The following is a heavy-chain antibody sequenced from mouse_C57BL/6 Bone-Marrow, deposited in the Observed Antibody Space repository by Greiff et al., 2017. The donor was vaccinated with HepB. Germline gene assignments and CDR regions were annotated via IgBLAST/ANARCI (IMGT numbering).Heavy chain of an antibody. CDR1: GYTFPSYW. V-gene: IGHV1-55*01. CDR2: IYPGSGST. D-gene: IGHD1-1*01. J-gene: IGHJ2*01. CDR3: ALLLRLYYCDD. Sequence: QVQLQQPGAELVKPGASVTMSCKASGYTFPSYWITWVKQRPGHGLEWIGAIYPGSGSTNYNEKFKSKATLTVATSSSTAYMQLSSLPSEDSAVYYWALLLRLYYCDDWGQGTTLTVSS.